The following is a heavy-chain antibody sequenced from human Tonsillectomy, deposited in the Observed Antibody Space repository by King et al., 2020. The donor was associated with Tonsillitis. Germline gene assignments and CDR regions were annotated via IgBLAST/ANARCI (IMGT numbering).Heavy chain of an antibody. CDR2: ISYDGTNT. J-gene: IGHJ6*02. D-gene: IGHD1-26*01. V-gene: IGHV3-30-3*01. CDR3: ARSPIPREDYYYGMDV. Sequence: VQLVESGGGVVQPGRSLRLSCAGSGFTFSSYSLHWVRQAPGKGLEWVALISYDGTNTYYADSVNGRFTISRDNSKNTVFLQMNSLRGEDTAVYSCARSPIPREDYYYGMDVWGQGSTVIVSS. CDR1: GFTFSSYS.